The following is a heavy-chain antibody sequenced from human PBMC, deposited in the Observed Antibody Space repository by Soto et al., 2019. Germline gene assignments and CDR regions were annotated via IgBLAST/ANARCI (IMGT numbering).Heavy chain of an antibody. Sequence: SETLSLTCTVSGGSISSYYWSWIRQPPGKGLELIGYIYYSGSTNYNPSLKSRVTISVDTSKNQFSLKLSSVTAADTAVYYCAREDDILPGYIAYWGQGTLVTVSS. V-gene: IGHV4-59*12. J-gene: IGHJ4*02. CDR2: IYYSGST. CDR3: AREDDILPGYIAY. D-gene: IGHD3-9*01. CDR1: GGSISSYY.